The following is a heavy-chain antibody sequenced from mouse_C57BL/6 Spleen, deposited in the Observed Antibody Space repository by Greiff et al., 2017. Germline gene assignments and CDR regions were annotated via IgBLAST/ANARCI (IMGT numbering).Heavy chain of an antibody. J-gene: IGHJ1*03. CDR2: IWSGGST. CDR3: ARRGDGYFDV. D-gene: IGHD3-3*01. V-gene: IGHV2-2*01. CDR1: GFSLTSYG. Sequence: QVHVKQSGPGLVQPSQSLSITCTVSGFSLTSYGVHWVRQSPGKGLEWLGVIWSGGSTDYNAAFISRLSISKDNSKSQVFFKMNSLQAEDTAIYYCARRGDGYFDVWGTGTTVTVSS.